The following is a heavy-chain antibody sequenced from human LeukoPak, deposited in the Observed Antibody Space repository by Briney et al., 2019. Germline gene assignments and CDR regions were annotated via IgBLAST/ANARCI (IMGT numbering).Heavy chain of an antibody. CDR3: AKVTYGSGTYGAFDS. J-gene: IGHJ4*02. D-gene: IGHD3-10*01. Sequence: GRTLRLSCAASGFTFSSYAMHWVRQAPGKGLEWVALIPYDGSNKYYADSVKGRFTISRDNSKNTLYLQMNSLRAEDTAVYYCAKVTYGSGTYGAFDSWGQGTLVTVSS. V-gene: IGHV3-30*04. CDR2: IPYDGSNK. CDR1: GFTFSSYA.